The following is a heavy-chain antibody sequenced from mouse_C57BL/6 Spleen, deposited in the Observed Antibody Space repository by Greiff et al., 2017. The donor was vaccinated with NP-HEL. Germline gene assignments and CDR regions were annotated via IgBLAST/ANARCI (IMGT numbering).Heavy chain of an antibody. CDR3: ARHGDGYYSWFAY. D-gene: IGHD2-3*01. Sequence: EVQLVESGGGLVQPGESLKLSCESYEYEFPSHDMSWVRKTPEKRLELVAAINSDGGSTYYPDPMERRFIISRDNTKETLYLQMSSLRSEDTALYDCARHGDGYYSWFAYWGQGTLVTVSA. CDR2: INSDGGST. CDR1: EYEFPSHD. V-gene: IGHV5-2*01. J-gene: IGHJ3*01.